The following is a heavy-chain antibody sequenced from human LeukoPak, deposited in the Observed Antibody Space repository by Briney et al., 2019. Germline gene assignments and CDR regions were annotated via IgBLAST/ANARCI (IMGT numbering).Heavy chain of an antibody. CDR2: ISSGSTYT. CDR3: ARDEQLVLGYFQH. D-gene: IGHD6-13*01. V-gene: IGHV3-11*05. Sequence: GGSLRLSCAASGFTFSDNYMSWIRQAPGKGLEWVSYISSGSTYTNYADSVKGRFTISRDNAKKSLYLQMNSLRAEDTAVYYCARDEQLVLGYFQHWGQGTLVTVSS. CDR1: GFTFSDNY. J-gene: IGHJ1*01.